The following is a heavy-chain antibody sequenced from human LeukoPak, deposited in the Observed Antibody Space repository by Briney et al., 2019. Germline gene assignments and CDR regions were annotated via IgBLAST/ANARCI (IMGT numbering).Heavy chain of an antibody. J-gene: IGHJ4*02. Sequence: PSETLSLTCAVYGGSFSGYYWSWIRQPPGKGLEWIGEINHSGSTNYNPSLKSRVTISVDTSKNQFSLKLSSVTAADTAVYYCARVQSYYDFWSGYRYYFDYWGQGTVVTVSS. CDR1: GGSFSGYY. D-gene: IGHD3-3*01. V-gene: IGHV4-34*01. CDR3: ARVQSYYDFWSGYRYYFDY. CDR2: INHSGST.